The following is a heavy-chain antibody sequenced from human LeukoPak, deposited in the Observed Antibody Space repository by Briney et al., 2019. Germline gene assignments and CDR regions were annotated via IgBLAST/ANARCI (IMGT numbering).Heavy chain of an antibody. D-gene: IGHD5-18*01. CDR2: IHGGNGYT. Sequence: GASVKVSCRASGYAFSTYAMQWLRQAPGQRLEWMGWIHGGNGYTKYSQNLQGRVTFTRDTSANTAYMELSSLRPEDTAVYYCARDDYTDIPFQLDYWGQGTLVTVSS. CDR3: ARDDYTDIPFQLDY. V-gene: IGHV1-3*01. CDR1: GYAFSTYA. J-gene: IGHJ4*02.